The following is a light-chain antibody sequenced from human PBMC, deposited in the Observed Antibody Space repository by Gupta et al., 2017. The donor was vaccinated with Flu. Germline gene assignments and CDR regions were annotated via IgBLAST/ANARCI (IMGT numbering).Light chain of an antibody. Sequence: DIQITDSPSSVCVSIGDRVTITWRASQGISSWLAWYQQKPGKAPKLLIYATSRVKSGIPSRFSGSGSGTDFTLTISSLQPEDVATYYCQYYNGYPNSFGGGTKLEIK. V-gene: IGKV1D-12*01. CDR2: ATS. J-gene: IGKJ4*01. CDR1: QGISSW. CDR3: QYYNGYPNS.